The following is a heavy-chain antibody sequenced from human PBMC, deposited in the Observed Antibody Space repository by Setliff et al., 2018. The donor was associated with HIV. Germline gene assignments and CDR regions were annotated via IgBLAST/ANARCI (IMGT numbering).Heavy chain of an antibody. D-gene: IGHD6-19*01. CDR3: ARDEAYYSSGWYSKAGMDV. Sequence: TSETLSLTCTVSGGSISSGSYYWNWIRQPAGKGLEWIGRIYTSGSTNYNPPHKSRVTISVDTSKNQFSLKLSSVTAADTAVYYCARDEAYYSSGWYSKAGMDVWGQGTTVTVSS. J-gene: IGHJ6*02. CDR2: IYTSGST. CDR1: GGSISSGSYY. V-gene: IGHV4-61*02.